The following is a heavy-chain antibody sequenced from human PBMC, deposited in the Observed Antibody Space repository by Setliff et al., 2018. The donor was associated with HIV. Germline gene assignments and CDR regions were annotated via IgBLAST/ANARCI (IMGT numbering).Heavy chain of an antibody. CDR3: ARSPERGYDSDWFDP. Sequence: ETLSLTCTVSGGSISSHYWTWIRQPPGKGLEWIGYISYSGSTNYNPSLKSRVTISVDTSKNQFSLKLSSVTASDTAVYYCARSPERGYDSDWFDPWGQGTLVTVTS. CDR1: GGSISSHY. J-gene: IGHJ5*02. V-gene: IGHV4-59*11. D-gene: IGHD5-12*01. CDR2: ISYSGST.